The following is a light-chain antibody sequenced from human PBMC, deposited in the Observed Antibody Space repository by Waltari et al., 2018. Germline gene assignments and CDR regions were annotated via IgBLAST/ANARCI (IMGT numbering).Light chain of an antibody. CDR1: QSVNTY. CDR2: DAS. V-gene: IGKV1-39*01. Sequence: DIQMTVSPASLSACVGDRDTNTCRASQSVNTYLHWYQQKPGKAPKLLIYDASSVQSGVPLRFSGSGSGTDFTLTISSLQPEDFATYYCQQSYSLLRTFGQGTKVEIK. J-gene: IGKJ1*01. CDR3: QQSYSLLRT.